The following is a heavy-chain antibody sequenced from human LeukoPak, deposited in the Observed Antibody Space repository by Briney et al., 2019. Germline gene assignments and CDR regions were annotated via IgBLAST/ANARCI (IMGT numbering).Heavy chain of an antibody. V-gene: IGHV3-9*03. CDR2: ISWNSGSI. CDR3: AKESIAAAGSFDY. Sequence: AGGSLRLSCAASGFTFDDYAMHWVRQAPGKGLEWVSGISWNSGSIGYADSVKGRFTISRDNAKNSLHLQMNSLRAEDMALYYCAKESIAAAGSFDYWGQGTLVTVSS. J-gene: IGHJ4*02. CDR1: GFTFDDYA. D-gene: IGHD6-13*01.